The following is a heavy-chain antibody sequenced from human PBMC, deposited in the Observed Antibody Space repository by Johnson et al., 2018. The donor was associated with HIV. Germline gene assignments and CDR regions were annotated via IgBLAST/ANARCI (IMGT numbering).Heavy chain of an antibody. V-gene: IGHV3-11*04. CDR1: GFTFSDYY. CDR2: ISSSGSTI. CDR3: ARDSTPWGGDYVGYAFDL. D-gene: IGHD4-17*01. J-gene: IGHJ3*01. Sequence: QVQLVESGGGLVKPGGSLRLSCAASGFTFSDYYMSWIRQAPGKGLEWVSYISSSGSTIYYTDSLKGRFTLSRDNAKNKLYLQMSSLRAEDTAVDFGARDSTPWGGDYVGYAFDLGGQGTMVTVSS.